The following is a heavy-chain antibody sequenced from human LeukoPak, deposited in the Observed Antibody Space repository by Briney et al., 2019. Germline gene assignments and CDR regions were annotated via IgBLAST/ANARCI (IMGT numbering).Heavy chain of an antibody. CDR2: LKSKTDGETT. D-gene: IGHD1-7*01. Sequence: PGGSLRLSCAASGFTFSNAWMSWARQAPGKGLEWVGRLKSKTDGETTDYTAPVKGRFTISRDDSKNTVYLQMNSLKTEDTAVYYCTTWRLDGNFIAYWGQGTLVTVSS. V-gene: IGHV3-15*01. CDR1: GFTFSNAW. CDR3: TTWRLDGNFIAY. J-gene: IGHJ4*02.